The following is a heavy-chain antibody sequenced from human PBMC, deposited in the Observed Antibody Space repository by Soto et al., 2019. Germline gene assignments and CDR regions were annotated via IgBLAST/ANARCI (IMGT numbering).Heavy chain of an antibody. V-gene: IGHV4-59*04. Sequence: LSLTCTVSGGSISSYYWSWIRQPPGKGLEWIGEINHSGSTYYNPSLKSRITISVDTSKNQFSLKLSSVTAADTAVYYCARSSVSRGWFDPWGQGTLVTVSS. J-gene: IGHJ5*02. D-gene: IGHD1-26*01. CDR3: ARSSVSRGWFDP. CDR2: INHSGST. CDR1: GGSISSYY.